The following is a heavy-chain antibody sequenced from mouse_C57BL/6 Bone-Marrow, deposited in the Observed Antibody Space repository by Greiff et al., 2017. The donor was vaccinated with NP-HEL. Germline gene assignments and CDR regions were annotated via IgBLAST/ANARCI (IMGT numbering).Heavy chain of an antibody. J-gene: IGHJ2*01. CDR2: ISSGGSYT. CDR3: ARHNGYYIDY. D-gene: IGHD2-2*01. Sequence: EVKLVESGGDLVKPGGSLKLSCAASGFTFSSYGMSWVRQTPDKRLEWVATISSGGSYTYYPDSVKGRFTISRDNAKNTLYLQMSSLKSDDTAMYYCARHNGYYIDYWGQGTTLTVSS. CDR1: GFTFSSYG. V-gene: IGHV5-6*01.